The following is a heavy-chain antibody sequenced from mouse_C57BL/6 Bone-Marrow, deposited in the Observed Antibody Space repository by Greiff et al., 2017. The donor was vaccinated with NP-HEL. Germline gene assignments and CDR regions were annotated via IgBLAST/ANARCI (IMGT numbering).Heavy chain of an antibody. CDR1: GYTFTTYP. Sequence: QVQLQQSGAELVKPGASVTMSCKASGYTFTTYPIEWVKQNHGKSLEWIGNFHPYNDDTEYNEKFKNKATLTVEKSSSTVYLELSRVTSDDSSVYYCARGGNDWYYFDYWGQGTTLTVSS. J-gene: IGHJ2*01. CDR3: ARGGNDWYYFDY. D-gene: IGHD2-2*01. V-gene: IGHV1-47*01. CDR2: FHPYNDDT.